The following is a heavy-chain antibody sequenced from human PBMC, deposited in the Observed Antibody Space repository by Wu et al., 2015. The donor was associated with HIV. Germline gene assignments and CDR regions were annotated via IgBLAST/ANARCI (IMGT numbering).Heavy chain of an antibody. CDR3: ARAASFFYDKHGYYRNWYFDV. CDR1: GDTFSSYA. Sequence: QVQLVQSGAEVKKPGSSVKVSCKSSGDTFSSYAFNWVRQAPGQGLEWVGWMNPNSGNTGYPQKFQGRVTMTRDTSISTAYMELSSLKSEDTAVYYCARAASFFYDKHGYYRNWYFDVWGRGTLVAVSS. D-gene: IGHD3-22*01. V-gene: IGHV1-8*01. CDR2: MNPNSGNT. J-gene: IGHJ2*01.